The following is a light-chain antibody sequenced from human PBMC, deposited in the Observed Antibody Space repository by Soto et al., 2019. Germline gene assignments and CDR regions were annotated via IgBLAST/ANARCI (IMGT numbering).Light chain of an antibody. CDR2: DVD. J-gene: IGLJ7*01. V-gene: IGLV2-14*01. Sequence: QSVLTQPASVSGSPGQSITISCTGTSSDVGGYNYVSWYQQHPGKAPKVMIFDVDSRPSGVSNRFSGSKSGNTASLTISGVQAEDEADYYCNSYTSSSTLVFGGGTQLTVL. CDR3: NSYTSSSTLV. CDR1: SSDVGGYNY.